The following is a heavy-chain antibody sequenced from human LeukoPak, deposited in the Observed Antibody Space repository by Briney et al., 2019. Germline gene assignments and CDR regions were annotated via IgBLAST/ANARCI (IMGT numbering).Heavy chain of an antibody. D-gene: IGHD6-13*01. CDR2: TNGDGSST. V-gene: IGHV3-74*01. J-gene: IGHJ4*02. CDR1: GFTFSSYW. CDR3: ARGKQDFDN. Sequence: GGSLRLSCAASGFTFSSYWMHWVRQAPGKGLVWVSRTNGDGSSTTYADSVKGRLIISRDNAKNTLYLQMNSLRAEDTAVYYCARGKQDFDNWGQGTAVTVSS.